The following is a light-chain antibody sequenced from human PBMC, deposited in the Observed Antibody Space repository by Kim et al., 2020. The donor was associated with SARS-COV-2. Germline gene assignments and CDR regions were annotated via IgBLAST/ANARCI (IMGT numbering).Light chain of an antibody. V-gene: IGKV1-5*03. CDR3: QQYHGYPLT. CDR2: RAS. CDR1: QTISNW. Sequence: DIQVTQSPSTLSASVGDRVTITCRARQTISNWLAWYQQKPGKAPKLLIYRASSLESGVPSRFSGSGSGTEFTLTISSLQPDDFATYYCQQYHGYPLTFGGGTKVDIK. J-gene: IGKJ4*01.